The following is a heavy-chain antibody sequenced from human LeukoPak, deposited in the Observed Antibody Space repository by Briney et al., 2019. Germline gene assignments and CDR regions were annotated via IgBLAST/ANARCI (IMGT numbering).Heavy chain of an antibody. CDR1: GYTFTGYY. CDR3: ARPNDYSNYEIDWFDP. J-gene: IGHJ5*02. D-gene: IGHD4-4*01. CDR2: INPNSGGT. Sequence: ASVKVSCKASGYTFTGYYMHWVRQAPGQGLEWMGWINPNSGGTNYAQKFQGRVTMTRDTSTSTAYMELSRLRSDDTAVYYCARPNDYSNYEIDWFDPWGQGTLVTVSS. V-gene: IGHV1-2*02.